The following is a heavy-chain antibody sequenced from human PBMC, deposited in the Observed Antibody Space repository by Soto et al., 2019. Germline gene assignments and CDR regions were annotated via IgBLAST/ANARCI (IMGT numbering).Heavy chain of an antibody. CDR2: ISSGSSTI. CDR1: GFTFSSYT. D-gene: IGHD6-19*01. V-gene: IGHV3-48*01. J-gene: IGHJ3*02. Sequence: GGSLRLSCAASGFTFSSYTMNWVRQAPGKGLEWVSYISSGSSTIYYADSLKGRFTISRDNAGNSLYLQMNSLRAEDTAVYYCARGHSSGRGAFDISGQGTMVTVSS. CDR3: ARGHSSGRGAFDI.